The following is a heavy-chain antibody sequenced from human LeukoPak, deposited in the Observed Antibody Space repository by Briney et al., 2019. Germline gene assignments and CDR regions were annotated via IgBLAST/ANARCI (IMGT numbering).Heavy chain of an antibody. D-gene: IGHD3-10*01. V-gene: IGHV4-59*08. Sequence: SETLSLTCSVSGASISSYYWNWIRQPPGKGLEWIGYDHDSGDSNYNPSLKSRVTISMGTSKNQFFLHLTSVTAADTAVYYCGTSSHSGSYRAHWGQGTLVTVS. CDR3: GTSSHSGSYRAH. J-gene: IGHJ4*02. CDR1: GASISSYY. CDR2: DHDSGDS.